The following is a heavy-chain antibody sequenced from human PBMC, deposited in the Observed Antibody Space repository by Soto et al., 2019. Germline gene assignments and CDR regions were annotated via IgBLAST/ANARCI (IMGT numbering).Heavy chain of an antibody. J-gene: IGHJ2*01. Sequence: SETLSLTCAVYGGSFSGSYWNWIRQPPGKGLEWIGEINHSGSTNYNPSLKSRVTISLDTSKNQFSLNLSSVTAADTAVYYCARGRSVSTYSNYWYSGGYFDLWGRGTLVT. CDR3: ARGRSVSTYSNYWYSGGYFDL. V-gene: IGHV4-34*01. CDR1: GGSFSGSY. CDR2: INHSGST. D-gene: IGHD6-13*01.